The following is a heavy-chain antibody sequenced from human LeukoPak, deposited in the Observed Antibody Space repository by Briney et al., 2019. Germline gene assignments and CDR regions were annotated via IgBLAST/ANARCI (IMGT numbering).Heavy chain of an antibody. V-gene: IGHV4-61*02. D-gene: IGHD2-2*01. CDR3: ARRSTVPRHFDS. Sequence: ASETLSLTCTVSGGSIISGTYYWSWIRQPAGKGLEWLGRIYTSGTTDYNPSLKSRVTISLDTSKNQFSLKLSSVTAADTAVYYCARRSTVPRHFDSWGQGTLVTVSS. CDR1: GGSIISGTYY. J-gene: IGHJ4*02. CDR2: IYTSGTT.